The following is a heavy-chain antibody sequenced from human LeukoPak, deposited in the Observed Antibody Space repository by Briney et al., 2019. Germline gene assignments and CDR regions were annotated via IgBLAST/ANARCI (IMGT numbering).Heavy chain of an antibody. V-gene: IGHV1-69*05. Sequence: SVKVSCKASGGTFSSYAISWVRQAPGQGLEWMGRIIPIFGTANYAQKFQGRVTITTDESTSTAYMELSSLRSEDTAVYYCARGTIGPGETFDYWGQGTLVTVPS. CDR1: GGTFSSYA. CDR2: IIPIFGTA. CDR3: ARGTIGPGETFDY. J-gene: IGHJ4*02. D-gene: IGHD7-27*01.